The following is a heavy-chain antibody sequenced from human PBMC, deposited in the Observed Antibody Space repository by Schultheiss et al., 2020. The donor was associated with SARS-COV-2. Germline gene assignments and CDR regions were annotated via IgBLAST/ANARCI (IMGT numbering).Heavy chain of an antibody. D-gene: IGHD3-10*01. V-gene: IGHV4-59*01. Sequence: ESLKISCAASGFTFSSYAMSWIRQPPGKGLEWIGYIDYSGSTNFNPSLKSRVTISVDTSKNQFSLKLSSVTAADTAVYYCARVRGDYYYYYMDVWGKGTTVTVSS. J-gene: IGHJ6*03. CDR2: IDYSGST. CDR1: GFTFSSYA. CDR3: ARVRGDYYYYYMDV.